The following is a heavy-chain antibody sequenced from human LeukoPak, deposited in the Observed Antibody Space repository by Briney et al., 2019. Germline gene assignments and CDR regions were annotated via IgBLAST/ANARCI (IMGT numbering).Heavy chain of an antibody. J-gene: IGHJ4*02. CDR2: INHSGST. CDR1: GGSFSGYY. V-gene: IGHV4-34*01. CDR3: ARGDSSSWSYYFDY. Sequence: SETLSLTCAVYGGSFSGYYWSWIRQPPGKGLEWIGEINHSGSTKYSPSLKSRVTISVDTSKNQFSLKLSSVTAADTAVYYCARGDSSSWSYYFDYWGQGTLVTVSS. D-gene: IGHD6-13*01.